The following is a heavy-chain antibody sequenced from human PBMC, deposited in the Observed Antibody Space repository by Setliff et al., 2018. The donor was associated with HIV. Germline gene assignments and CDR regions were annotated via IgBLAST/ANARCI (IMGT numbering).Heavy chain of an antibody. J-gene: IGHJ4*02. Sequence: LSLTCTVSGGSISSSSYYWGWIRQPPGKGLEWIATIYYSGSTYYNPSLKSRVTISVDTSKNQFSLKLSSVTAADTAVYYCARRNTYYDFWSGYVDYWGQGTLVTVSS. CDR2: IYYSGST. CDR1: GGSISSSSYY. CDR3: ARRNTYYDFWSGYVDY. V-gene: IGHV4-39*01. D-gene: IGHD3-3*01.